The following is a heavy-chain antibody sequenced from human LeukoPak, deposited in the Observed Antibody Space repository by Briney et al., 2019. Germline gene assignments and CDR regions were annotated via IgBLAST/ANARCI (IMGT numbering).Heavy chain of an antibody. J-gene: IGHJ5*02. Sequence: GGSLRLSCAASGFTFSSYSMNWVRQAPGKGLEWVSSISSSSGYIYYADSVKGRFTISRDNAKNSLYLQMNSLRAEDTAVYYCASTSTRLLWFGELEYNWFDPWGQGTLVTVSS. CDR1: GFTFSSYS. CDR3: ASTSTRLLWFGELEYNWFDP. V-gene: IGHV3-21*01. CDR2: ISSSSGYI. D-gene: IGHD3-10*01.